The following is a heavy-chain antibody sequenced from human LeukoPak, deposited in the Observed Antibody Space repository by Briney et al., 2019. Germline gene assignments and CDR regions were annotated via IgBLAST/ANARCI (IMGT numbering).Heavy chain of an antibody. D-gene: IGHD2-2*01. Sequence: PSETLSLTCTVSGGSISSYYWSWIRQPPGKGLEWIGYIYYSGSTNYNPSLKSRVTISVDTSKNQLSLKLSSVTAADTAVYYCARATPSYCSSTSCYYYYYGMDVWGKGTTVTVSS. J-gene: IGHJ6*04. CDR3: ARATPSYCSSTSCYYYYYGMDV. CDR2: IYYSGST. CDR1: GGSISSYY. V-gene: IGHV4-59*01.